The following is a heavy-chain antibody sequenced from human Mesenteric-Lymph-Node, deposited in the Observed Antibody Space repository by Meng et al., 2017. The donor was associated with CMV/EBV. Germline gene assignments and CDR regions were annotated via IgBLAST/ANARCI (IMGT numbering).Heavy chain of an antibody. J-gene: IGHJ4*02. CDR1: GFTFDDYA. CDR2: ITWNSGSI. CDR3: ARDPTYCSSTSCYIY. D-gene: IGHD2-2*01. Sequence: GGSLRLSCAASGFTFDDYAMHWVRQAPGKGLEWISGITWNSGSIDYADSVKGRFTISRDNPKNTVYLQMNSLRAEDTAVYYCARDPTYCSSTSCYIYWGRGTLVTVSS. V-gene: IGHV3-9*01.